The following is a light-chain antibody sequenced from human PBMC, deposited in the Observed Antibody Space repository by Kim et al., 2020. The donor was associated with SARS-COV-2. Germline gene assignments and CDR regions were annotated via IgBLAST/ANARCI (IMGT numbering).Light chain of an antibody. J-gene: IGKJ2*01. Sequence: SASVGDRVTITGRASQSISSWLAWYQQKPGKASKLLIYDASSLESGVPSRCSGSGSGTEFTLTISSLQPDDFATYYCQQYNSYPYTFGQGTKLEI. CDR2: DAS. CDR1: QSISSW. V-gene: IGKV1-5*01. CDR3: QQYNSYPYT.